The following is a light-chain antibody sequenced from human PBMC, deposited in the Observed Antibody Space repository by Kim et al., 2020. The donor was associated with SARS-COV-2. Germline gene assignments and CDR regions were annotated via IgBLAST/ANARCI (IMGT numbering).Light chain of an antibody. CDR2: DVS. J-gene: IGLJ1*01. CDR3: SSYARSRSYV. V-gene: IGLV2-14*04. CDR1: SSDVGAYKY. Sequence: GQSFTISSPETSSDVGAYKYVSWYQQHPGKAPELMIFDVSERPSGISNRFSGSKSGNTASLSISGLQAEDEADYYCSSYARSRSYVFGTGTKVTVL.